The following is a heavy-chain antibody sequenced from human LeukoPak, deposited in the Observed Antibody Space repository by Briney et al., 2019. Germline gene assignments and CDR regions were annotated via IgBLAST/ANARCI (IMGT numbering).Heavy chain of an antibody. J-gene: IGHJ4*02. D-gene: IGHD6-13*01. V-gene: IGHV3-30-3*01. CDR2: ISYDGSNK. CDR3: AREGTAGTYFDY. Sequence: GGSLRLSCAASGFTFSSYAMHWVRQAPGKGLEWVAVISYDGSNKYYADSVKGRFTTSRDNSKNTLYLQMNSLRAEDTAVYYCAREGTAGTYFDYWGQGTLVTVSS. CDR1: GFTFSSYA.